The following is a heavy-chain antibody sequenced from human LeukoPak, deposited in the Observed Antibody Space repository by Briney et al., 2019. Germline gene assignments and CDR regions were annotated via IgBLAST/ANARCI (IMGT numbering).Heavy chain of an antibody. Sequence: GGSLRLSCAASGFTFSSYWMHWVRQAPGKGLVWVSRINSDGSSTSYADSVKGRFTISRDYAKNTLYLQMNSLRAEDTAVYYCARGPMVRGVITFDYWGQGTLVTVSS. CDR1: GFTFSSYW. J-gene: IGHJ4*02. CDR3: ARGPMVRGVITFDY. D-gene: IGHD3-10*01. CDR2: INSDGSST. V-gene: IGHV3-74*01.